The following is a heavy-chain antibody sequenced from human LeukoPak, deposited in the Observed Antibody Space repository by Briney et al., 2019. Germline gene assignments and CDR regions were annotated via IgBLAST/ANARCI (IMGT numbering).Heavy chain of an antibody. Sequence: PGRSLRLSCAASGFTFSSYAMHWVRQAPGKGLEWVAVISYDGSNKYYADSVKGRFTISRDNSKNTLYLQMNSLRAEDTAVYYCARDSRIAAAGTTPPKHWGQGTLVTVSS. CDR1: GFTFSSYA. CDR2: ISYDGSNK. V-gene: IGHV3-30-3*01. D-gene: IGHD6-13*01. J-gene: IGHJ1*01. CDR3: ARDSRIAAAGTTPPKH.